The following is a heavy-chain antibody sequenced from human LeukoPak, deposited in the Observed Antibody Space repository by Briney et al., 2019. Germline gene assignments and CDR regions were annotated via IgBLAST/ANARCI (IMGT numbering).Heavy chain of an antibody. J-gene: IGHJ4*02. V-gene: IGHV4-31*03. CDR2: IYYSGST. CDR1: GGSISSGGYY. D-gene: IGHD5-24*01. CDR3: ARRLGGLWMATNDY. Sequence: SETLSLTCTVSGGSISSGGYYWSRIRQHPGKGLEWIGYIYYSGSTYYNPSLKSRVTIFVDTSKNQFSLKLTSVTAADTAVYYCARRLGGLWMATNDYWGQGTLVTVSS.